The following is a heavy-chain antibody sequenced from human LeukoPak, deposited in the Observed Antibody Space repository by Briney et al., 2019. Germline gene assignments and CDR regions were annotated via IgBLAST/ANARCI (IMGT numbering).Heavy chain of an antibody. J-gene: IGHJ4*02. CDR3: ARGYRLSAYSSSWYSALKNTVKYGTRALGFDY. V-gene: IGHV1-18*01. D-gene: IGHD6-13*01. CDR2: ISAYNGNT. Sequence: GASVKVSCKTSGYTFTSYGISWVRQAPGQGLEWMGWISAYNGNTNYAQKLQGRVIMTTDTSTSTAYMELRSLRSDDTAVYYCARGYRLSAYSSSWYSALKNTVKYGTRALGFDYWGQGTLVTVSS. CDR1: GYTFTSYG.